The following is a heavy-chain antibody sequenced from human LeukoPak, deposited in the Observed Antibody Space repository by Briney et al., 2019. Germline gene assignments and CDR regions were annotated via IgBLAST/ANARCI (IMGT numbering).Heavy chain of an antibody. CDR3: ARDGELDLRDY. CDR2: IYSGGST. Sequence: PGGSLRLSCAASGFTVSSNYMSWVRQAPGKGLEWVSVIYSGGSTYYADSVKGRFTISRDNSKNTLYLQMNSLRAEDTTVYYCARDGELDLRDYWGQGTLVTVSS. J-gene: IGHJ4*02. CDR1: GFTVSSNY. V-gene: IGHV3-66*01. D-gene: IGHD3-10*01.